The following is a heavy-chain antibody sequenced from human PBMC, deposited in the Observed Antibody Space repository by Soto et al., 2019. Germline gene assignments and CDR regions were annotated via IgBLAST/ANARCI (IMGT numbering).Heavy chain of an antibody. CDR2: IIPIFGTA. Sequence: ASVKVSCKASGGTFSSYAISWVRQAPGQGLEWMGGIIPIFGTANYAQKFQGRVTITADESTSTAYMELSSLRSEDTAVYYCANVFGSTSINYSYYGMDVWGQGTTVTVSS. CDR1: GGTFSSYA. CDR3: ANVFGSTSINYSYYGMDV. D-gene: IGHD2-2*01. J-gene: IGHJ6*02. V-gene: IGHV1-69*13.